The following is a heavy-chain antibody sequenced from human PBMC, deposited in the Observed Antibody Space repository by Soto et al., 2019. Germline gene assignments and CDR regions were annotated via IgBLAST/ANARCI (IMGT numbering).Heavy chain of an antibody. Sequence: SVKVSCKASGGTFSSYAISWVRQAPGQGLEWMGGIIPIFGTASYAQKFQGRVTITADKSTSTAYMELSSLRSEDTAVYYCASNIVVVPAAIRGWFDPWGQGTLVTVSS. V-gene: IGHV1-69*06. CDR2: IIPIFGTA. CDR1: GGTFSSYA. J-gene: IGHJ5*02. D-gene: IGHD2-2*02. CDR3: ASNIVVVPAAIRGWFDP.